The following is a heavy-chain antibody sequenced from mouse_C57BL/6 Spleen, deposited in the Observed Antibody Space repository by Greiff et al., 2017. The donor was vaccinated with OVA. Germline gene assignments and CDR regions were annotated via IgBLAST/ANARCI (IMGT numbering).Heavy chain of an antibody. CDR1: GYTFTSYW. CDR2: IDPSDSYT. Sequence: QVQLQQPGAELVRPGTSVKLSCKASGYTFTSYWMHWVKQRPGQGLEWIGVIDPSDSYTNYNQKFKGKATLTVDTSSSTAYMQLSSLTSEDSAVYYCARDGEERFAYWGQGTLVTVSA. CDR3: ARDGEERFAY. J-gene: IGHJ3*01. V-gene: IGHV1-59*01.